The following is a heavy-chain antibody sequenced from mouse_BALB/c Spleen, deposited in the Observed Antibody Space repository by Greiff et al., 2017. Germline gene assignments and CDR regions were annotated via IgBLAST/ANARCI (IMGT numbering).Heavy chain of an antibody. CDR3: ASSYDGYSPFDY. D-gene: IGHD2-3*01. CDR1: GFTFSSYA. V-gene: IGHV5-9-3*01. J-gene: IGHJ2*01. CDR2: ISRGGSYT. Sequence: EVKLQESGGGLVKPGGSLKLSCAASGFTFSSYAMSWVRQNPEKRLEWVATISRGGSYTYYPDSVKGRVTISRDNAKNTLYLQISSLRSEETAMYSCASSYDGYSPFDYWGQGTTLTVSS.